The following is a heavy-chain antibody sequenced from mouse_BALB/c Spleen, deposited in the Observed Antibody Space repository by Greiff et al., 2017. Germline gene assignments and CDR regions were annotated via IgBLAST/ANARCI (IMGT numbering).Heavy chain of an antibody. CDR1: GFTFSSYT. V-gene: IGHV5-6-4*01. J-gene: IGHJ1*01. CDR2: ISSGGSYT. CDR3: TRDDYRYDGPYWYFDV. Sequence: EVKLLESGGGLVKPGGSLKLSCAASGFTFSSYTMSWVRQTPEKRLEWVATISSGGSYTDYPDSVKGRFTISRDNAKNTLYLQMSSLKSEDTAMYYGTRDDYRYDGPYWYFDVWGAGTTVTVSS. D-gene: IGHD2-14*01.